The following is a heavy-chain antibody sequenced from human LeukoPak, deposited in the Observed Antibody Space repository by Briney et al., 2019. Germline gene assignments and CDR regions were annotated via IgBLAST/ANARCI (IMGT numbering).Heavy chain of an antibody. CDR1: GFIVSTNY. CDR2: ISGSGGST. D-gene: IGHD5-18*01. Sequence: GGSLRLSCAASGFIVSTNYMTWVRQAPGKGLEWVSAISGSGGSTYYADSVKGRFTISRDNSKNTLYLQMNSLRAEDTAVYYCAGGRLQLWSPREYFDYWGQGTLVTVSS. CDR3: AGGRLQLWSPREYFDY. J-gene: IGHJ4*02. V-gene: IGHV3-23*01.